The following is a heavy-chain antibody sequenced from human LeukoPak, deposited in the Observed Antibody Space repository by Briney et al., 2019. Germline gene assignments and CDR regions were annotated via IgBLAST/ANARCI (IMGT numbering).Heavy chain of an antibody. CDR2: IYPGDSDA. D-gene: IGHD3-16*01. Sequence: PGESLKISCKGSGYSFTSYWIGWVRQMPGKGLEWMGIIYPGDSDARYSPSFQGQVTISADKSISTAYLQWSSLKASDTAMYYCARGAYYDYVWASGYFDYWGQGTLVTVSS. V-gene: IGHV5-51*01. CDR1: GYSFTSYW. J-gene: IGHJ4*02. CDR3: ARGAYYDYVWASGYFDY.